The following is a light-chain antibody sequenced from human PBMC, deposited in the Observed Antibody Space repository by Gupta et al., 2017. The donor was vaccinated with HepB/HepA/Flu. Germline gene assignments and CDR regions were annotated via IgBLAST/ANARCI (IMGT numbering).Light chain of an antibody. CDR2: GAS. J-gene: IGKJ4*01. Sequence: EIVFTQSPGTLSLSPGERATLSCRASQSVSSSYLAWYQQKPGQAPRLLIYGASSRATGIPDRFSGSGSGTDFTLTIIRLEPEDFAVYYCQQYGNSPLTFGGGTKVEIK. V-gene: IGKV3-20*01. CDR3: QQYGNSPLT. CDR1: QSVSSSY.